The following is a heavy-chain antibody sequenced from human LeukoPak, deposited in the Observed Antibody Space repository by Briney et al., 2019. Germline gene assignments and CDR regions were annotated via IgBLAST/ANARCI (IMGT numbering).Heavy chain of an antibody. CDR1: GFAFSSYT. V-gene: IGHV3-21*01. D-gene: IGHD3-10*01. J-gene: IGHJ4*02. Sequence: GGSLRPSCAASGFAFSSYTMNWVRQAPGKGLEWVSSISGGTNYIYFADSVKGRFTISRDNAKNSLYLQMNSLRAEDTAVYYCARTYYYGSGSNDYWGQGTLVTVSS. CDR3: ARTYYYGSGSNDY. CDR2: ISGGTNYI.